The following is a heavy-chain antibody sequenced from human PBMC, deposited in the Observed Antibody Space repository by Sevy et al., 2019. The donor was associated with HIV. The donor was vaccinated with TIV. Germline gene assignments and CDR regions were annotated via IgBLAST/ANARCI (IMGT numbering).Heavy chain of an antibody. CDR2: ISYDGSNK. CDR3: ARADYGDYSGEFDY. CDR1: GITFSSHA. J-gene: IGHJ4*02. D-gene: IGHD4-17*01. Sequence: GGSLRLSCAASGITFSSHAMHWVRQAPGKGLEWVTIISYDGSNKYYADSVKGRFTISRDNSKNTLYLQMYSLRAEDTAVYYCARADYGDYSGEFDYWGQGTLVTVSS. V-gene: IGHV3-30-3*01.